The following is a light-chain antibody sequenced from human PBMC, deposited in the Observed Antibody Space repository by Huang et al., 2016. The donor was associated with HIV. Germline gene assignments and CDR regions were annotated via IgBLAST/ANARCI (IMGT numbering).Light chain of an antibody. CDR1: QTISTF. Sequence: DIQMTQSPSSLSASVGDRISITCRASQTISTFLNWYQQQPGKAPNLLIYAASNLHSGVSSRFSGTGSGTHFTLTVTGLQPDDFATYFCQQTSSVPLTFGGGTRVE. J-gene: IGKJ4*01. CDR3: QQTSSVPLT. CDR2: AAS. V-gene: IGKV1-39*01.